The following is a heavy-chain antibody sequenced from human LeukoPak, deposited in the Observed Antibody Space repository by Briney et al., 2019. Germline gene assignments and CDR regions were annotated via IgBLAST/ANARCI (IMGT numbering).Heavy chain of an antibody. J-gene: IGHJ5*02. Sequence: GGSLRLSCAASGFTFSTYWMSWVRQAPGKGLEWVAILNQDGSEKYYVDSVKGRFTISRDNAENSLYLQMNSLRVEDTAIYYCAKGTSGTAPAAGWFDPWGQGTLVTVSS. CDR1: GFTFSTYW. V-gene: IGHV3-7*05. CDR3: AKGTSGTAPAAGWFDP. D-gene: IGHD6-13*01. CDR2: LNQDGSEK.